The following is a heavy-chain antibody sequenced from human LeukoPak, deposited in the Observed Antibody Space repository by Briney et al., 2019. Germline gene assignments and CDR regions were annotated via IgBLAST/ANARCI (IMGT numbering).Heavy chain of an antibody. J-gene: IGHJ4*02. Sequence: PSETLSLTCAVYGGSFSGYYWIWIRQPPGRGLEWIGEINHSGSTNYNPSLKSRVTISVDTSKNQFSLKTSSVTAADTAVYYCARGGRHSGSYWGYFDYWGQGTLVTVSS. CDR1: GGSFSGYY. CDR2: INHSGST. CDR3: ARGGRHSGSYWGYFDY. V-gene: IGHV4-34*01. D-gene: IGHD1-26*01.